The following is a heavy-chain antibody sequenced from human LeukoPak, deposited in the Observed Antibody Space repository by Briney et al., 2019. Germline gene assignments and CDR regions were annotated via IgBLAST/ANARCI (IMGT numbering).Heavy chain of an antibody. CDR1: GFTVSSNY. CDR2: IYSGGST. CDR3: ARDYYGSGSYKGGWFDP. V-gene: IGHV3-53*04. J-gene: IGHJ5*02. D-gene: IGHD3-10*01. Sequence: GGSLRLSCAASGFTVSSNYMSWVRQAPGKGLEWVSVIYSGGSTYYADSVKGRFTISRHNSKNTLYLQMNSLRAEDTAVYYCARDYYGSGSYKGGWFDPWGQGTLVTVSS.